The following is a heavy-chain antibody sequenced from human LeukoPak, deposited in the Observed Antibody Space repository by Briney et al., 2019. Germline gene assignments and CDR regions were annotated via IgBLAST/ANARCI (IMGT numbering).Heavy chain of an antibody. CDR1: GFSISSGYY. CDR2: IYTSGST. Sequence: SQTLSLTCTVSGFSISSGYYWSWIRQPAGKGLEWIGRIYTSGSTNYNPSLKSRVTISVDTSKNQFSLKLSSVTAADTAVYYCARGRRDGYNLEYFDNWGQGTLVTVSS. V-gene: IGHV4-61*02. J-gene: IGHJ4*02. D-gene: IGHD5-24*01. CDR3: ARGRRDGYNLEYFDN.